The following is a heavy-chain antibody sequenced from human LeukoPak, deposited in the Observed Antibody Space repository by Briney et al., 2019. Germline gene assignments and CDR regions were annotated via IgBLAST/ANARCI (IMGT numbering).Heavy chain of an antibody. CDR3: ATARHCSSTSCYPYYYMDV. D-gene: IGHD2-2*01. CDR2: ISSSGSTI. Sequence: GGSLRLSCAASGFTFSDYYMSWIRQAPGKGLEWVSYISSSGSTIYYADSVKGRFTISRDNAKNSLYLQMNSLRAEDTAVYYCATARHCSSTSCYPYYYMDVWAKGPRSPSP. V-gene: IGHV3-11*01. CDR1: GFTFSDYY. J-gene: IGHJ6*03.